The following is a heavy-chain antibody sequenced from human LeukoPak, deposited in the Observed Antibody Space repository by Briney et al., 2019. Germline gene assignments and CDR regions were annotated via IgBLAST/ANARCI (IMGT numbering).Heavy chain of an antibody. CDR2: INSVSGGT. J-gene: IGHJ4*02. CDR1: GYTFTGYY. D-gene: IGHD4-17*01. Sequence: ASVKVSCKASGYTFTGYYIDWVRQAPGQGLEWMGWINSVSGGTNYAQKFQGRVTMTRDTSTSTAYMELSRLRSDDTAFYYCARDTITVTTPCFDYWGQGTLVTVPS. CDR3: ARDTITVTTPCFDY. V-gene: IGHV1-2*02.